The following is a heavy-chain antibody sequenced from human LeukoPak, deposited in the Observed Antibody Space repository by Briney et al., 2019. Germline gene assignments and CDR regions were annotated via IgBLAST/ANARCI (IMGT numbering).Heavy chain of an antibody. Sequence: GGSLRLSCAASGFTFTSYWMSWVRQAPGKGLEWVADIKQDGSEKYYVDSVKGRFTFSRDNAKNSLYLQMDSLRAEDTAVYYCARIGYYGSGTYPFDYWGRGTLVTVSS. CDR1: GFTFTSYW. J-gene: IGHJ4*02. CDR2: IKQDGSEK. D-gene: IGHD3-10*01. V-gene: IGHV3-7*05. CDR3: ARIGYYGSGTYPFDY.